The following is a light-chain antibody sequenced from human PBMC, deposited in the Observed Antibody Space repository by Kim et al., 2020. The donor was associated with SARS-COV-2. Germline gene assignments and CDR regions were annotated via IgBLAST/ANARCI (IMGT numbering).Light chain of an antibody. V-gene: IGKV1-27*01. CDR2: STF. CDR3: QSYNSALLT. J-gene: IGKJ4*01. CDR1: QDISPY. Sequence: DILMTQSPSSLSASVGDRVTITCRASQDISPYLAWYQEKPGKVPKLLIHSTFSLELGVPSRFSGSGSGTDFTLTISSLQPEDVATYYCQSYNSALLTFGGGTKVDIK.